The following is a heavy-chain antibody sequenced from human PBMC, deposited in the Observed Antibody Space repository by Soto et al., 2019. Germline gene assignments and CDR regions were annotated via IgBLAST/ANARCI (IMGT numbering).Heavy chain of an antibody. V-gene: IGHV3-30-3*01. CDR3: TIDLLMSGHQRFRGFDF. D-gene: IGHD3-10*02. CDR2: LSYSGTNE. CDR1: GFTFSAFA. Sequence: QVQLVESGGGVVQPGGSLRLSCEASGFTFSAFAFHWVRQAPGKGLEWVAILSYSGTNEYYAESVKGRFTISRDNSNNTVDLQLTNLRPEDTALYYCTIDLLMSGHQRFRGFDFWGLGTRVCVSS. J-gene: IGHJ4*02.